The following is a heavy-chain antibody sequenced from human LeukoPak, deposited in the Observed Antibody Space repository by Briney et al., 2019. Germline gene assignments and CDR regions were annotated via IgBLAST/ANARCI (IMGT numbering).Heavy chain of an antibody. V-gene: IGHV3-30*18. CDR2: ISYDGSNK. CDR1: GFTFSSYG. J-gene: IGHJ4*02. CDR3: AKDRYCSGGSCYIFDY. D-gene: IGHD2-15*01. Sequence: GGSLRLSCAASGFTFSSYGMHWVRQAPGKGLEGVAVISYDGSNKYYADSVKGRFTISRDNSKNTLYLPMNSLRAEDTAVYYCAKDRYCSGGSCYIFDYWGQGTLVTVSS.